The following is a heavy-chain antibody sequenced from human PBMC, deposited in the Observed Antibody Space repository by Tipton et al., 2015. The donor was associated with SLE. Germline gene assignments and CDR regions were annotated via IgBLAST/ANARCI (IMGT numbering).Heavy chain of an antibody. V-gene: IGHV1-69-2*01. CDR3: AAASYGSGRYDNEGPGD. D-gene: IGHD3-10*01. CDR2: IDPEDGDT. Sequence: QSGPEVKRPGATVKISCKGSGYSFTDFYIHWVRQAPGKGLAWVGLIDPEDGDTMYTEKFQGRVTITADMSTDTAYIELRSLRSEDTAVYYCAAASYGSGRYDNEGPGDWGQGTLVTVSS. J-gene: IGHJ4*02. CDR1: GYSFTDFY.